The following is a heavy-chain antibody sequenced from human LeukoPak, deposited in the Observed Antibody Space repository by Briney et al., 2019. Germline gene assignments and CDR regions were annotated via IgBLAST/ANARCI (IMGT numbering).Heavy chain of an antibody. V-gene: IGHV3-72*01. D-gene: IGHD3-3*01. CDR2: IRNKANSYTT. J-gene: IGHJ4*02. CDR3: ARGVLWSGYFYFDY. CDR1: GFTFSDYY. Sequence: PGGSLRLSCAVSGFTFSDYYMDWVRQAPGKGLEWVGRIRNKANSYTTEYPASVKGRFTISRDDSKNSLYLQMNSLKAEDTAMYYCARGVLWSGYFYFDYWGQGTLVTVSS.